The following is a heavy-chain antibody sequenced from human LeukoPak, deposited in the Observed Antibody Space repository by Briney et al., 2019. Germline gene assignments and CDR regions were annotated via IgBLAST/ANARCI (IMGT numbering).Heavy chain of an antibody. V-gene: IGHV3-30*03. J-gene: IGHJ5*02. CDR2: ISYDGSNK. CDR3: ARGARVFWSGYPLESTWFDP. D-gene: IGHD3-3*01. CDR1: GFTFSSYG. Sequence: PGRSLRLSCAASGFTFSSYGMHWVRQAPGKGLEWVAVISYDGSNKYYADSVKGRFTISRDNSKNTLYLQMNSLRAEDTAVYYCARGARVFWSGYPLESTWFDPWGQGTLVTVSS.